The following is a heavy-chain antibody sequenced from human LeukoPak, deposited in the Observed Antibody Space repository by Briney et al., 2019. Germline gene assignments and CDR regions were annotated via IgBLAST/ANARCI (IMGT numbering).Heavy chain of an antibody. J-gene: IGHJ4*02. CDR3: ARGEGGNWGYYYFDY. CDR2: IYYSGST. CDR1: GGSISSGGYY. D-gene: IGHD4-23*01. Sequence: PSETLSLTCTVSGGSISSGGYYWSWIRQHPGKGLEWIGYIYYSGSTYYNPSLKSRVTMSVDTSKNQFSLKLSSVTAADTAVYYCARGEGGNWGYYYFDYWGQGTLVTVSS. V-gene: IGHV4-31*03.